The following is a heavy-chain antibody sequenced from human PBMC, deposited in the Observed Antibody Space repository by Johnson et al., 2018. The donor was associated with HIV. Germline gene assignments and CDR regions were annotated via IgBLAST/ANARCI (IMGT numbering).Heavy chain of an antibody. CDR3: AKERGKRWLHPRDAFDI. Sequence: QVHLVESGGGVVQPGRSLRLSCAASGFTFNTYGMHWVRQAPGKGLEWVAVISYDGSNKYYADSVKGRFTISRDNSKNALYLRMNSLRAEGMDVYYCAKERGKRWLHPRDAFDIWGQVTMVTVSS. J-gene: IGHJ3*02. CDR2: ISYDGSNK. V-gene: IGHV3-30*18. D-gene: IGHD5-24*01. CDR1: GFTFNTYG.